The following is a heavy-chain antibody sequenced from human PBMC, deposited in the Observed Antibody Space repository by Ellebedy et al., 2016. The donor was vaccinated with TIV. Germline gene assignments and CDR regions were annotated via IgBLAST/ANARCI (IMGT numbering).Heavy chain of an antibody. CDR3: ARVALGAFDI. CDR2: INPNSGGT. V-gene: IGHV1-2*02. CDR1: GYTFTGYY. Sequence: ASVKVSCKASGYTFTGYYMHWVRQAPGQGLEWMGWINPNSGGTNYAQKFQGRVTMTRDTSISTGYMELRRLTSDDTAVYFCARVALGAFDIWGQGTMVTVSS. J-gene: IGHJ3*02.